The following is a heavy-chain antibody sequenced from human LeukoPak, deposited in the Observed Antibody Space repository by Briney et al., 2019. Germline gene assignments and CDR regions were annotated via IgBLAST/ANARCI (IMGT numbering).Heavy chain of an antibody. D-gene: IGHD3-10*01. Sequence: PSETLSLTCAVYGGSFSGYYWSWIRQPPGKGLEWIGEINHSGSTNYNPSLKSRVTISVDTSKNQFSLKLSSVTAADTAVYYCARGRYGSGRIFDYWGQGTLVTVSS. CDR2: INHSGST. CDR1: GGSFSGYY. J-gene: IGHJ4*02. CDR3: ARGRYGSGRIFDY. V-gene: IGHV4-34*01.